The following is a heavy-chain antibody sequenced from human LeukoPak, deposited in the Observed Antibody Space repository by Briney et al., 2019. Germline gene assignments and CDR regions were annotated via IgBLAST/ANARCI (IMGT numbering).Heavy chain of an antibody. CDR1: GHSISGYY. Sequence: VTLSLTCTVSGHSISGYYWSWLRQPPGKGLEWIGYIYYSGSTNYNPALKSRVTISVDTSKHQFSLKLSSVTAADTAVYYCARGRAGTFDDWGQGILVTVSS. CDR3: ARGRAGTFDD. D-gene: IGHD6-19*01. J-gene: IGHJ4*02. CDR2: IYYSGST. V-gene: IGHV4-59*01.